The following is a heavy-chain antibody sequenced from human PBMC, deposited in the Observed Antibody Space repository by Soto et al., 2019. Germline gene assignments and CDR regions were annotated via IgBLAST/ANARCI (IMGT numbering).Heavy chain of an antibody. J-gene: IGHJ4*02. CDR2: IYYSGNT. Sequence: SETLSLTCTVSGGSISSSNYYWGWIRQPPGKGLEWIGSIYYSGNTYYNPSLKSRVTISVDTSKNQFSVNLSSVTAADTAVYYCARQRGGYYDSSSNLYYFDYWGQGTLVTVSS. D-gene: IGHD3-22*01. CDR3: ARQRGGYYDSSSNLYYFDY. CDR1: GGSISSSNYY. V-gene: IGHV4-39*01.